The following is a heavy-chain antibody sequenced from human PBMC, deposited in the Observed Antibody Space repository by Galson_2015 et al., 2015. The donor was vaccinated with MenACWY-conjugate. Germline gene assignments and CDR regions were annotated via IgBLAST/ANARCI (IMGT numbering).Heavy chain of an antibody. CDR3: AVYCSSSRCYGASRGY. CDR2: TSDDGSNK. CDR1: GFTFSSSS. Sequence: SLRLSCAASGFTFSSSSMHWVRQVPGKGLEWVAATSDDGSNKYYADSVKGRFTISRDNAKNTLYLQMNSLRAEDTAVYYCAVYCSSSRCYGASRGYWGQGTLVTVSS. D-gene: IGHD2-2*01. V-gene: IGHV3-30*07. J-gene: IGHJ4*02.